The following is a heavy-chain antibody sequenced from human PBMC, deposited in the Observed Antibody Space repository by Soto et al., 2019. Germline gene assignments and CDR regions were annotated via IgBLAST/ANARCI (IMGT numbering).Heavy chain of an antibody. J-gene: IGHJ5*02. D-gene: IGHD3-10*01. V-gene: IGHV4-39*01. CDR1: GGSISSSSYY. CDR3: ARHIHYYYGSGSYDDCWFDP. Sequence: SETLSLTCTVSGGSISSSSYYWGWIRQPPGKGLEWIGSIYYSGSTYYNPSLKSRVTISVDTSKNQFSLKLSSVTAADTAVYYCARHIHYYYGSGSYDDCWFDPWGQGTLVTVSS. CDR2: IYYSGST.